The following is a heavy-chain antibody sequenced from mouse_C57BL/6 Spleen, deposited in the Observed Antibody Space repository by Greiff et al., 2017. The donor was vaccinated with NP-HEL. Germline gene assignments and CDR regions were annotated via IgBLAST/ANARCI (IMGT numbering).Heavy chain of an antibody. Sequence: VQLKESGPELVKPGASVKISCKASGYSFTGYYMNWVKQSPEKSLEWIGEINPSTGGTTYNQKFKAKATLTVDKSSSTAYMQLKSLTSEDSAVYYFAGYYAMDYWGQGTSVTVSS. J-gene: IGHJ4*01. CDR3: AGYYAMDY. CDR2: INPSTGGT. CDR1: GYSFTGYY. V-gene: IGHV1-42*01.